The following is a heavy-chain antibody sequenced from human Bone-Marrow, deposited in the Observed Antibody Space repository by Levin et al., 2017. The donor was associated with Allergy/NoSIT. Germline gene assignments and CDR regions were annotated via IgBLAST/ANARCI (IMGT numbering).Heavy chain of an antibody. CDR1: GFTFVKYG. CDR3: AKDPCSSATCYGSYYYFDGFDV. V-gene: IGHV3-30*02. D-gene: IGHD2-2*01. J-gene: IGHJ6*02. CDR2: VSYDGRNA. Sequence: GSLRLSCAASGFTFVKYGMHWVRQRPGKGLEWVAYVSYDGRNAYYAESVRGRFTISRDNVKDRLFLQLNSLRADDTAVYFCAKDPCSSATCYGSYYYFDGFDVWGRGTTVTVSS.